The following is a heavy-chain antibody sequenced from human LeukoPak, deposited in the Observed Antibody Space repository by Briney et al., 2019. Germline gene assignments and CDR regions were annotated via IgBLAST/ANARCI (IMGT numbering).Heavy chain of an antibody. CDR3: ARDPRLLWFGELLDY. V-gene: IGHV3-30*02. CDR2: IRYDGSNK. CDR1: GFTFSSYG. D-gene: IGHD3-10*01. Sequence: GGSLRLSCAASGFTFSSYGMHWVRQAPGKGLEWVAFIRYDGSNKYYADSVKGRFTISRDNSKNTLYLQMNSLRAEDTAVYYCARDPRLLWFGELLDYWGQGTLVTVSS. J-gene: IGHJ4*02.